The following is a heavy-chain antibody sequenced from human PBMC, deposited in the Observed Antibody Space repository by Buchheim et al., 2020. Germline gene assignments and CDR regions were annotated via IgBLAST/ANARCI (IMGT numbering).Heavy chain of an antibody. Sequence: EMQLLESGGGLVQLGGSLRLSCAASGFTFSSYVMSWVRQAPGKGLEWVSSISNSGGHTYYVDSVKGRFTISRVNSENTLYLQMSSLRAEDTAVYYCAKQDTALTREGYFDFWGQGTL. CDR2: ISNSGGHT. V-gene: IGHV3-23*01. CDR3: AKQDTALTREGYFDF. D-gene: IGHD5-18*01. CDR1: GFTFSSYV. J-gene: IGHJ4*02.